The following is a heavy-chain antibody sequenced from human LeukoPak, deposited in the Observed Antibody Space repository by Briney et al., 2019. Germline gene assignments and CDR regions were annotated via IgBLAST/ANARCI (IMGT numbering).Heavy chain of an antibody. CDR1: EFAFSSYW. D-gene: IGHD5-12*01. J-gene: IGHJ4*02. V-gene: IGHV3-7*01. Sequence: GGSLRLSCAASEFAFSSYWMKWVRPAPGKGVEWVASIKEDGSDKYYVDSVKGRFSISRDNAKNSLFLQMNSLRTEDTAVYYCARGGHFNFDYWGQGTLVIVSS. CDR3: ARGGHFNFDY. CDR2: IKEDGSDK.